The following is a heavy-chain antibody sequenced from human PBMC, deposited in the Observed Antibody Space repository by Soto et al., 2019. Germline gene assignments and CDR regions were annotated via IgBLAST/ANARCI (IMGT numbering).Heavy chain of an antibody. CDR2: IYYTGST. CDR1: GGSISDYY. J-gene: IGHJ5*02. Sequence: SETLSLSCSVSGGSISDYYWSWIRLPPGKGLEWIGYIYYTGSTNYNPSLKSRVTMSLDTSKNQFSLKLNSVTAADTAVYYCARHKANTWFDPWGQGTLLTVS. V-gene: IGHV4-59*08. CDR3: ARHKANTWFDP.